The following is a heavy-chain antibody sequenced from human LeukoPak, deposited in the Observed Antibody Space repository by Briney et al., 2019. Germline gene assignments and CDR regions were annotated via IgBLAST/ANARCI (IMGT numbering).Heavy chain of an antibody. CDR1: GYTFSGYY. J-gene: IGHJ4*02. D-gene: IGHD1-1*01. Sequence: ASVKVSCKASGYTFSGYYMHWVRQAPGQGLEWMGWINPNSGGTNYAQKFQGRVTMTRDTSISTAYMELSRLRSDDTAVYYCARDLEPLGGEDYWGQGTLVTVSS. V-gene: IGHV1-2*02. CDR3: ARDLEPLGGEDY. CDR2: INPNSGGT.